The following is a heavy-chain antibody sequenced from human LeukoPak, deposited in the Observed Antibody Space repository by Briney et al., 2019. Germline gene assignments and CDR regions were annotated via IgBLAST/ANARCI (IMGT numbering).Heavy chain of an antibody. Sequence: GGSLRLSCSVSGFTFSSYEMNWVRQAPGKGLEWVSYISSSGSTIYYADSVKGRFTISRDNAKNSLYLQMNSLRAEDTAVYYCARGGNTYYYDSSGYSLGYWGQGTLVTVSS. V-gene: IGHV3-48*03. CDR2: ISSSGSTI. J-gene: IGHJ4*02. D-gene: IGHD3-22*01. CDR1: GFTFSSYE. CDR3: ARGGNTYYYDSSGYSLGY.